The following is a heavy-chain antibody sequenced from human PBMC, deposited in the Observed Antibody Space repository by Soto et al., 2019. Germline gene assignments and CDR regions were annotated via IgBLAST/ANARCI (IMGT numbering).Heavy chain of an antibody. V-gene: IGHV4-59*01. Sequence: SETLSLTYTVSGGSISRYYWSWIRQPPGKGLEWIGYIYYSGSTNYNPSLKSRVTISVDTSKNQFSLKLSSVTAADTAVYYCARVSTPGVCDYWGQGTLGTVSA. CDR1: GGSISRYY. CDR3: ARVSTPGVCDY. J-gene: IGHJ4*02. D-gene: IGHD3-10*01. CDR2: IYYSGST.